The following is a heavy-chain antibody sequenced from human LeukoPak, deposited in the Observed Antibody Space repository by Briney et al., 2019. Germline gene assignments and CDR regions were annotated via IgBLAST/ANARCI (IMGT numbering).Heavy chain of an antibody. D-gene: IGHD6-13*01. CDR1: GFTFSSYS. Sequence: GGSLRLSCAASGFTFSSYSMNWVRQAPGKGLEWVSSISSSSSYIYYADSVKGRFTISRDNAKNSLYLQMNSLRAEDTAVYYCARDLGLAWVAAAFDYWGQGTLVTVSS. CDR2: ISSSSSYI. V-gene: IGHV3-21*01. CDR3: ARDLGLAWVAAAFDY. J-gene: IGHJ4*02.